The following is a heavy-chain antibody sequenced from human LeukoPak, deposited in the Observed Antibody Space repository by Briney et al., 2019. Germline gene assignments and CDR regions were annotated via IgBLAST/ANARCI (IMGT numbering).Heavy chain of an antibody. D-gene: IGHD3-9*01. CDR2: ISGSGGST. CDR1: GFTFSNYA. CDR3: AKDVFELYDIYDH. Sequence: QPGGSLRLSCTASGFTFSNYAMSWVRQAPGKGLEWVSAISGSGGSTFNADSVKGRFTISRDNSKNTLYPQMNSLRAEDTAIYYCAKDVFELYDIYDHWGQGTLVTVSS. J-gene: IGHJ4*02. V-gene: IGHV3-23*01.